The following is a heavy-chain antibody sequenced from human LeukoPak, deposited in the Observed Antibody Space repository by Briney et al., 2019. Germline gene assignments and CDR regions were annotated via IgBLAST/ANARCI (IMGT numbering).Heavy chain of an antibody. V-gene: IGHV3-23*01. CDR2: ITGSGGST. CDR3: AREAFYSSGWFSLFGY. CDR1: GFTLTNYA. J-gene: IGHJ4*02. Sequence: GGSLRLSCAASGFTLTNYAMSWVRQAPGKGLEWVSVITGSGGSTYYADSVRGRFTISRDKSKNTLFLQMNSLRAEDTALYYCAREAFYSSGWFSLFGYWGQGTLVTVSS. D-gene: IGHD6-19*01.